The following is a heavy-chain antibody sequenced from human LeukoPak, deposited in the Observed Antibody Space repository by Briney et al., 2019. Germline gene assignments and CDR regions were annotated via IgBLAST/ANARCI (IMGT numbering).Heavy chain of an antibody. V-gene: IGHV3-48*03. J-gene: IGHJ4*02. Sequence: PGGSLRLSCAASGFTFSSYEMNWVRQAPGKGLEWVSYISSSGSTIYYADSVKGRFTISRDNAKHSLYLQMNSLRAEDTAVYYCARVRVQLWSYYFDYWGQGTLVTVSS. CDR3: ARVRVQLWSYYFDY. D-gene: IGHD5-18*01. CDR1: GFTFSSYE. CDR2: ISSSGSTI.